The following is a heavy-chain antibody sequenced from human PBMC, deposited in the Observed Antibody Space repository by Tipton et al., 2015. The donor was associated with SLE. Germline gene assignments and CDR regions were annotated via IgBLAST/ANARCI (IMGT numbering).Heavy chain of an antibody. CDR1: GYTFTSYD. V-gene: IGHV1-8*01. J-gene: IGHJ4*02. CDR2: MNPNSGDA. Sequence: QLVQSGPEVKKPGASVKVPCKASGYTFTSYDINWVRQATGQGLEWMGWMNPNSGDAVYALKFQGRVTMTRNISKSTAYMELSSLISEDTAVYSGARRCDCGGGCCQGSFGYWGQGTLVTVSS. D-gene: IGHD2-21*02. CDR3: ARRCDCGGGCCQGSFGY.